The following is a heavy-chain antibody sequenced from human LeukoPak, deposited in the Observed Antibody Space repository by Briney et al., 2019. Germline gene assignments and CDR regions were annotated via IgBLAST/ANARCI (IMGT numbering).Heavy chain of an antibody. J-gene: IGHJ4*02. CDR1: GASVNSGNYD. Sequence: SQTLSLTCTVSGASVNSGNYDWTWIRQPAGKRLEWIGRIYTSGTTNYNPSLKSRVTISIDASKNQFSLRLSSVTAADTAVYYCTRGGELMNFWGQGTLVTVSS. D-gene: IGHD1-26*01. V-gene: IGHV4-61*02. CDR2: IYTSGTT. CDR3: TRGGELMNF.